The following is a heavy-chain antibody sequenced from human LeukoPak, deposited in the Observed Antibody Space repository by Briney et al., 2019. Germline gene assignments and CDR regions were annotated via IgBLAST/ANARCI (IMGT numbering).Heavy chain of an antibody. J-gene: IGHJ4*02. CDR3: VRTGGYSYGPFEY. D-gene: IGHD5-18*01. Sequence: GGSLRLSCAASGLTLSGYSVNWVRQAPGKGLEWISYSSGSNTIYYADSVKGRFTISRDNAKNSLFLQMNSLRDEDTAVYYCVRTGGYSYGPFEYWGREHWSPSPQ. CDR2: SSGSNTI. CDR1: GLTLSGYS. V-gene: IGHV3-48*02.